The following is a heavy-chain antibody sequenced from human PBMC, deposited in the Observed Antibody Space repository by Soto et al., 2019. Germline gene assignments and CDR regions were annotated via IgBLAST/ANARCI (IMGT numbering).Heavy chain of an antibody. V-gene: IGHV1-69*12. Sequence: QVQLVQSGAEVKKPGSSVKVSCKASGGTFSSYAISWVRQAPGQGLEWMGGIIPIFGTANYAQKFQGRVTITADESTSTAYRELSSLRSEDTAVYYCARAGDTMIVVAFEYFDYWGQGTLVTVSS. CDR3: ARAGDTMIVVAFEYFDY. CDR2: IIPIFGTA. D-gene: IGHD3-22*01. J-gene: IGHJ4*02. CDR1: GGTFSSYA.